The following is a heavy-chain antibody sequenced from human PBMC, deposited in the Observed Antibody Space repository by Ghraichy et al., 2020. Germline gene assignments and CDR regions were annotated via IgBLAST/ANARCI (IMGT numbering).Heavy chain of an antibody. D-gene: IGHD3-10*01. CDR3: SSGDTFDI. CDR2: VSHDGISK. V-gene: IGHV3-30-3*01. Sequence: LSLTCAASGFTFSTYSMHWVRQAPGKGLEWVAVVSHDGISKYYADSVKGRFTISRDNSKSSLYLQMNSLGAEDTAVYYCSSGDTFDIWGQGTMVAVSS. CDR1: GFTFSTYS. J-gene: IGHJ3*02.